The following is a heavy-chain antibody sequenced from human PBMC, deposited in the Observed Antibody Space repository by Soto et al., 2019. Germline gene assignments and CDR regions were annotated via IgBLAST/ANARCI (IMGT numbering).Heavy chain of an antibody. CDR2: ISNNGNNK. D-gene: IGHD2-15*01. V-gene: IGHV3-30*18. J-gene: IGHJ4*02. CDR1: GFTFSSYG. CDR3: AKDSGRGSADYYFDY. Sequence: LRLSCAASGFTFSSYGMHWVRQAPGKGLEWVAVISNNGNNKYSADSMKGRFTIFRDNSRNTLYLEMNSLRAEDTAVYYCAKDSGRGSADYYFDYWSQGTLVTVSS.